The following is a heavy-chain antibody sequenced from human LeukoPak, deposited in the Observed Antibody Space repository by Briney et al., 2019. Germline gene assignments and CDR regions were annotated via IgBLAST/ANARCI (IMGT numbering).Heavy chain of an antibody. D-gene: IGHD3-22*01. CDR1: GGSISSYY. J-gene: IGHJ4*02. CDR3: ARQTYYYDSSGYYRYYFDY. CDR2: VYYSGST. V-gene: IGHV4-59*01. Sequence: WETLSLTCTVSGGSISSYYWSWIRQPPGKGLEWIGYVYYSGSTYYNPSLKSRVTISVDTSKNKFSLKLSSVTAADTAVYYCARQTYYYDSSGYYRYYFDYWGQGTLVPVSS.